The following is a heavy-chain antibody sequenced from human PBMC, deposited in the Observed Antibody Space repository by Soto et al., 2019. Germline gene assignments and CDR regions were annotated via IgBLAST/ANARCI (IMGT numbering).Heavy chain of an antibody. J-gene: IGHJ1*01. V-gene: IGHV3-64D*08. CDR1: GFTFSSYA. Sequence: HPGGSLRLSCSASGFTFSSYAMHWVRQAPGKGLEYVSAISSNGGSTYYADSVKGRFTISRDNSKNTLYLQMSSLRAEDTAVYYCVKARVTTVTTYIYFQHWGQGTLVTVSS. CDR3: VKARVTTVTTYIYFQH. D-gene: IGHD4-17*01. CDR2: ISSNGGST.